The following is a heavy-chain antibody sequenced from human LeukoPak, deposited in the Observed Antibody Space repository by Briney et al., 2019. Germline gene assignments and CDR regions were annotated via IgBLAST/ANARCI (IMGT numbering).Heavy chain of an antibody. J-gene: IGHJ5*02. CDR1: GYTFTSFD. V-gene: IGHV1-8*01. D-gene: IGHD3-16*01. CDR2: MNPNSGNT. Sequence: GASVKVSCKTSGYTFTSFDINWVRQATGQGLEWIGWMNPNSGNTGFSQKFQGRVTMTRDTSISTAYMGLSSLRSDDTAIYYCASYYGYASWGQGTLVTVSP. CDR3: ASYYGYAS.